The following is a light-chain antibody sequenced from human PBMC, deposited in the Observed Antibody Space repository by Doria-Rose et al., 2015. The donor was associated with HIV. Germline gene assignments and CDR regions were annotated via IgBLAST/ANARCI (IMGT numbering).Light chain of an antibody. CDR1: QCHLYTSKNY. J-gene: IGKJ3*01. CDR2: WAS. CDR3: QQYYDTPS. V-gene: IGKV4-1*01. Sequence: DIRVAQSPESLGMSLGERATLNCKSNQCHLYTSKNYLAWYQQKPGQPPKLLIYWASTRQSGVPARFSGSGSGTDFTLTISSLEAEDVAVYYCQQYYDTPSFGPGTTVDIK.